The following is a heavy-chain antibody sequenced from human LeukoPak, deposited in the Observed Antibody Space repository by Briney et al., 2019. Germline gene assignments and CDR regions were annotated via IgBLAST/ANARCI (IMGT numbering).Heavy chain of an antibody. D-gene: IGHD4-17*01. CDR3: ARDDYGDYYFDY. CDR2: IYYSGST. J-gene: IGHJ4*02. V-gene: IGHV4-59*13. Sequence: SETLSLTCTVSGGSISSYYWSWIRQPPGKGLEWIGYIYYSGSTNYNPSLKSRVTISVDTSKNQFSLKLASVTAADTALYYCARDDYGDYYFDYWGQGTLVTVSP. CDR1: GGSISSYY.